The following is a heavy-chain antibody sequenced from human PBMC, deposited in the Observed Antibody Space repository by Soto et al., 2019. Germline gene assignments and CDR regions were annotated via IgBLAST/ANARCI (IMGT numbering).Heavy chain of an antibody. CDR3: ARDLRYCSGGSCYSEGPHNWFDP. J-gene: IGHJ5*02. V-gene: IGHV1-2*02. D-gene: IGHD2-15*01. CDR2: LNPNSGGT. CDR1: GYTFTGYY. Sequence: ASVKVSCKASGYTFTGYYMHWVRQAPGQGLEWMGWLNPNSGGTNYAQKFQGRVTMTRDTSISTAYMELSRLRSADPAVYYCARDLRYCSGGSCYSEGPHNWFDPWGQGTLVTVSS.